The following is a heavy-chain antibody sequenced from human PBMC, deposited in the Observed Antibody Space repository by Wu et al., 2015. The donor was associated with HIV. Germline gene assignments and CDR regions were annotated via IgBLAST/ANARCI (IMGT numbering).Heavy chain of an antibody. J-gene: IGHJ4*02. Sequence: QVHLVQSGAEVKKPGASVKVSCKVSGYTVTESSIHWVRQAPGKGLEWMGWIRPDSGATHYAEKFQGRVTMTSDTSISAASMELSGLRPDDTAVYYCARDRGYDSSGYYPGYWGQGTLVTVSS. CDR3: ARDRGYDSSGYYPGY. V-gene: IGHV1-2*02. CDR2: IRPDSGAT. CDR1: GYTVTESS. D-gene: IGHD3-22*01.